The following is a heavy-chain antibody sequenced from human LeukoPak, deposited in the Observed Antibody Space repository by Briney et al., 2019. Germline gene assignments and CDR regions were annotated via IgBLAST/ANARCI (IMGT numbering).Heavy chain of an antibody. V-gene: IGHV4-39*01. D-gene: IGHD3-10*01. CDR1: GGSISSSSYY. Sequence: SETLSLTCTVSGGSISSSSYYWGWIRQPPGKGLEWIGSIYYSGSTYYNPSLKSRVTISVDTSKNQFSLKLSSVTAADTAVYYCASSDEAYYYGSGSYTLFDYWGQGTLVTVSS. CDR2: IYYSGST. J-gene: IGHJ4*02. CDR3: ASSDEAYYYGSGSYTLFDY.